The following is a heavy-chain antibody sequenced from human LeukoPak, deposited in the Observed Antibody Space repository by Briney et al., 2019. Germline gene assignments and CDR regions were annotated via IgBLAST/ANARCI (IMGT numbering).Heavy chain of an antibody. CDR1: GFTFSDAW. D-gene: IGHD1-1*01. J-gene: IGHJ6*03. Sequence: GGSLRLSCAASGFTFSDAWMSWVRQGPGKGLEWVGRIISKTDGGAADYAAPVKGRFTMSRDDSKNTPYLQMNSLKTEDTAMYYCTTDRATTGTTHFDFYNSMDVWGKGTTVTVSS. CDR3: TTDRATTGTTHFDFYNSMDV. V-gene: IGHV3-15*01. CDR2: IISKTDGGAA.